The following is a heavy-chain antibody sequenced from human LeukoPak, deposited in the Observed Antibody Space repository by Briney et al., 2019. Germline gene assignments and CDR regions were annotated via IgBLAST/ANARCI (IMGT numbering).Heavy chain of an antibody. CDR3: ARVDAASLAVHY. J-gene: IGHJ4*02. D-gene: IGHD6-13*01. CDR2: IDPNSGGT. Sequence: GASVKVSCKTSGYTFTIFYLNWVRQAPGQGLEWMGRIDPNSGGTDSGQKFQGRVTMTRDTSISTAYMELSSLTFVDTAVYYCARVDAASLAVHYWGQGTLVTVSS. V-gene: IGHV1-2*02. CDR1: GYTFTIFY.